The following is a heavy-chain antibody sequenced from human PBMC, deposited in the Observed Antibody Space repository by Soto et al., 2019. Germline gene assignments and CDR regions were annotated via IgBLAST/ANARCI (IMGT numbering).Heavy chain of an antibody. J-gene: IGHJ3*02. CDR3: ARGGLADRAFDI. CDR1: GDSVSSNSAA. V-gene: IGHV6-1*01. Sequence: QSQTLSLTCAISGDSVSSNSAAWNWIRQSPSRGLEWLGRTYYRSKWYNDFAVSVKSRITINPDTSKNQFSLQLNSVTPEDTAVYYCARGGLADRAFDIWGQGTMVTVSS. CDR2: TYYRSKWYN. D-gene: IGHD6-19*01.